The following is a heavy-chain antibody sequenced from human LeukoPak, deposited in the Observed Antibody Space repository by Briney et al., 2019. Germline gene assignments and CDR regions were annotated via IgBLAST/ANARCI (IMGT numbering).Heavy chain of an antibody. CDR2: ISSSGGST. CDR3: AKDLYTYGTTPLDY. CDR1: GFTFSSYA. V-gene: IGHV3-23*01. Sequence: GGSLRLSCAASGFTFSSYAMSWVRQAAGKGLEWVSSISSSGGSTYYADSVKGRFTISRDYSKNTLYLQMNSQRAEDTAVYYCAKDLYTYGTTPLDYWGQGILVTVSS. D-gene: IGHD5-18*01. J-gene: IGHJ4*02.